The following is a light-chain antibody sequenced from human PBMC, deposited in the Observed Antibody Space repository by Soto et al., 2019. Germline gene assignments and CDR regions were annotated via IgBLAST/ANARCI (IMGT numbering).Light chain of an antibody. CDR1: SSDVGGYNY. CDR3: SSYTSSSPV. Sequence: QSVLNQPASVSGSPGQSITISCTGTSSDVGGYNYVSWYQQHPGKAPKLMIYDVSNRHSGVSNRFSGSKSGNTASLTISGLQAEDEADYYCSSYTSSSPVFGGGTKLTVL. V-gene: IGLV2-14*01. J-gene: IGLJ2*01. CDR2: DVS.